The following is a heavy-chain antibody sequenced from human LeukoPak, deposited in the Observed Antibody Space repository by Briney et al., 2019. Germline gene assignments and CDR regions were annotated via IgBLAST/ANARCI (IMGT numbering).Heavy chain of an antibody. CDR3: ASGEGWLVRY. V-gene: IGHV4-59*01. CDR1: GGSISSYY. D-gene: IGHD6-19*01. Sequence: PSETLSLTCTVSGGSISSYYWSWIRQSPGKGLECIGYIHYTGSTNYNPSLKSRVTISVETSKTQFSLKLNSVTAADTAVYYCASGEGWLVRYWGQGTLVTVSS. CDR2: IHYTGST. J-gene: IGHJ4*02.